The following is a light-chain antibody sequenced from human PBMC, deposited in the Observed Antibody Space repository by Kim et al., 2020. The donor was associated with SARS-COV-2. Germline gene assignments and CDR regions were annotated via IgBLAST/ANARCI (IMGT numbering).Light chain of an antibody. Sequence: GQEVTVSCTGISCDDGGYNYVSWYQQHPGKAPKVMIDEVSKRPSGGPARSSGSKSGNTAILTISGLQAEDEADYYCCSYAVSYTYVFGTGTKVTVL. V-gene: IGLV2-11*01. J-gene: IGLJ1*01. CDR1: SCDDGGYNY. CDR2: EVS. CDR3: CSYAVSYTYV.